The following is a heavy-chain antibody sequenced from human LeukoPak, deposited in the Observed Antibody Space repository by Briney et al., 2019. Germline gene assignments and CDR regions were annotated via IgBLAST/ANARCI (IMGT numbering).Heavy chain of an antibody. Sequence: ASVKVSCKASGYTFTVYYMHWVRQAPGQGLEWMGWINPNSGGTNYAQKFQGRVTMTRDTSISTAYMELSRLRSDDTAVYYCARDHMAAAGTDLVYYYYYMDVWGKGTTVTISS. CDR2: INPNSGGT. CDR3: ARDHMAAAGTDLVYYYYYMDV. V-gene: IGHV1-2*02. D-gene: IGHD6-13*01. CDR1: GYTFTVYY. J-gene: IGHJ6*03.